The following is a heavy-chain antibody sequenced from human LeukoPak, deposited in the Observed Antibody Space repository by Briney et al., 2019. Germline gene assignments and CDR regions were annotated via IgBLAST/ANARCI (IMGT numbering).Heavy chain of an antibody. J-gene: IGHJ4*02. CDR1: GFTVSSNY. Sequence: GSLRLSCAVSGFTVSSNYMSWVRQAPGKGLEWVSVIYDIGNTYYADSVKGRFTISRDTSKNTVYLQMNSLRAEDTAVYYCARGGMRRPYDCWGQGALVTVSS. D-gene: IGHD1-14*01. V-gene: IGHV3-53*01. CDR3: ARGGMRRPYDC. CDR2: IYDIGNT.